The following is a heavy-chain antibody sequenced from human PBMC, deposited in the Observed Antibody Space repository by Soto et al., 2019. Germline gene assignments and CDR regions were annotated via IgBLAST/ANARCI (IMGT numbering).Heavy chain of an antibody. CDR1: GGTFSSYA. CDR2: IIPIFGTG. D-gene: IGHD2-15*01. CDR3: ARARTSSCPVGCWFDP. Sequence: ASVKVSCKASGGTFSSYAISWVRQAPGQGLEWMEGIIPIFGTGNYAQKFQGRVTITADESTSTAYMELSSLRSEDTAVYYCARARTSSCPVGCWFDPWGQGTLVTVSS. V-gene: IGHV1-69*13. J-gene: IGHJ5*02.